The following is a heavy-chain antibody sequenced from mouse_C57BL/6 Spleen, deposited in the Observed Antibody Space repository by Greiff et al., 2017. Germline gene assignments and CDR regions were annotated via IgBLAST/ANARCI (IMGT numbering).Heavy chain of an antibody. V-gene: IGHV5-17*01. CDR2: ISSGSSTI. J-gene: IGHJ3*01. D-gene: IGHD4-1*01. CDR3: ARMADWDEAY. Sequence: EVKLVESGGGLVKPGGSLKLSCAASGFTFSDYGMHWVRQAPEKGLEWVAYISSGSSTIYYADTVKGRFTISRDNAKNTLFLQMTSLRSEDTAMYYCARMADWDEAYWGQGTLATVSA. CDR1: GFTFSDYG.